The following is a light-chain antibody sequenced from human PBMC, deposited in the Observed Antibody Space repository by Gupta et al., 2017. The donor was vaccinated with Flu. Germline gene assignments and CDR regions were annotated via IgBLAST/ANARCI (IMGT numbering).Light chain of an antibody. CDR3: QQANSFPIT. CDR2: SAS. J-gene: IGKJ5*01. Sequence: PSSVSASVGDRVTISCRASQDISRWLAWFRQKPGKAPKLLIYSASSLYSGVPSRFSGSGSGTDFTLTISSLQPEDFGTYYCQQANSFPITFGQGTRLEIK. CDR1: QDISRW. V-gene: IGKV1-12*01.